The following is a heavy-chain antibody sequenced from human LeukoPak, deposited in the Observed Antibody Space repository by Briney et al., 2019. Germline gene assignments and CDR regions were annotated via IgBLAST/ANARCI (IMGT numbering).Heavy chain of an antibody. CDR1: GYTFSRYG. Sequence: GASVKVSCKASGYTFSRYGISWLRLAPGQGLEWMGWISGYNGDTNYAQKFQGRVTMTTDTSTSTAYVELRSLRSDDTAVYYCAKAGGGGYDYMGVWGKGTTVTVSS. D-gene: IGHD3-22*01. J-gene: IGHJ6*03. CDR2: ISGYNGDT. CDR3: AKAGGGGYDYMGV. V-gene: IGHV1-18*01.